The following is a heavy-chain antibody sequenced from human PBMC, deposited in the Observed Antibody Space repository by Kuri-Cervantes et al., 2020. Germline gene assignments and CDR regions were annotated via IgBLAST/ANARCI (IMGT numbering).Heavy chain of an antibody. CDR3: ARIYKYDNKNYYRWFDY. CDR2: ISYDGSNK. CDR1: GFTFSSYG. J-gene: IGHJ4*02. V-gene: IGHV3-30*03. Sequence: GGSLRLSCAASGFTFSSYGMHWVRQAPGKGLEWVAVISYDGSNKYYADSVKGRFTISRDNSKNTLYLQMSSLRAEDTALYYCARIYKYDNKNYYRWFDYWGQGTLVTVSS. D-gene: IGHD3-22*01.